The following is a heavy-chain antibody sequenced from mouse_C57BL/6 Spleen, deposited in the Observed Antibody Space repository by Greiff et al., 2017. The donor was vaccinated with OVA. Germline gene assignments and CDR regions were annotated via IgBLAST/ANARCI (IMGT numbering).Heavy chain of an antibody. CDR3: ARTTTGVVRYFDV. D-gene: IGHD1-1*01. CDR1: GYTFTSYW. Sequence: QVQLQQPGAELVRPGSSVKLSCKASGYTFTSYWMHWVKQRPIQGLEWIGNIDPSDSETHYNQKFKDKATLTVDKSSSTAYMQLSSLTSEDSAVYYCARTTTGVVRYFDVWGTGTTVTVSS. J-gene: IGHJ1*03. CDR2: IDPSDSET. V-gene: IGHV1-52*01.